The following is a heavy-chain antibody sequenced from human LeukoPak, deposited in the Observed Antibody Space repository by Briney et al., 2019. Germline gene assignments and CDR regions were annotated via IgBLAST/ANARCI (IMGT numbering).Heavy chain of an antibody. D-gene: IGHD6-13*01. J-gene: IGHJ4*02. CDR1: GFTFSSLA. V-gene: IGHV3-23*01. CDR3: AKEMAIAAAVSFDY. Sequence: GGSLRLSCAASGFTFSSLAMSWVRQAPGKGLEWVSVITANSAAAYYADSVKGRFTISRDNSKNTLYLQMNSLRAEDTAVYYCAKEMAIAAAVSFDYWGQGTLVTVSS. CDR2: ITANSAAA.